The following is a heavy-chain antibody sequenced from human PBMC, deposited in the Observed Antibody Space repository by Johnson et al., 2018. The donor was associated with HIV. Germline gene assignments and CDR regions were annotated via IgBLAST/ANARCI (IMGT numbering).Heavy chain of an antibody. CDR1: GFTFSRYD. CDR3: ARGAPESDAFDI. Sequence: EVHLVESGGGLVQPGGSLRLSCAASGFTFSRYDMHWVRQATGKGLEWVSAIGTAGDTYYPGSVKGRFTISRENAKNSLYLQMNSLRAGDTAVYYCARGAPESDAFDIWGQGTMVTVSS. V-gene: IGHV3-13*01. J-gene: IGHJ3*02. CDR2: IGTAGDT.